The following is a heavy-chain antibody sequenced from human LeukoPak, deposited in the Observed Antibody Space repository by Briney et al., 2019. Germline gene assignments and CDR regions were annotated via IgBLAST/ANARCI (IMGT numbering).Heavy chain of an antibody. Sequence: PSETLSLTCTVSGGSISSSSYYWGWIRQPPGKGLEWIGSIYYSGSTYYNPSLKSRVTISVDKSKNQFSLELSSVTAADTAVYYCASRMVREGRHAFDIWGQGTMVTVSS. CDR2: IYYSGST. CDR1: GGSISSSSYY. D-gene: IGHD3-10*01. CDR3: ASRMVREGRHAFDI. V-gene: IGHV4-39*07. J-gene: IGHJ3*02.